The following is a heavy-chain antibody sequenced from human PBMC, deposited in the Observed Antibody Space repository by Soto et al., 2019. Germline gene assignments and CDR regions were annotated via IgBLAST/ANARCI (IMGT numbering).Heavy chain of an antibody. D-gene: IGHD3-9*01. CDR3: ARDTHSYDILTGFYYYYGMDV. CDR2: IYYSGST. J-gene: IGHJ6*02. V-gene: IGHV4-59*01. Sequence: PSETLSLTCTVSGGSISSYYWSWIRQPPGKGLEWIGYIYYSGSTNYNPSLKSRVTISVDTSKSQFSLKLSSVTAADTAVYYCARDTHSYDILTGFYYYYGMDVWGQGTTVTVSS. CDR1: GGSISSYY.